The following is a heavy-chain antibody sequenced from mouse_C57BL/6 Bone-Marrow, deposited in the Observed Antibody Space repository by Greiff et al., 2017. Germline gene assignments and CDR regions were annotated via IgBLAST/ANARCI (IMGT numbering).Heavy chain of an antibody. CDR2: IDPENGDT. D-gene: IGHD1-1*01. Sequence: VQLKQSGAELVRPGASVKLSCTASGSNIKDYYMHWVKQRPEQGLEWIGWIDPENGDTEYASKFQGKATITADTSSNTAYLQLSSLTSEDTAVYYCTLITTVVVDYWGQGTTLTVSS. J-gene: IGHJ2*01. V-gene: IGHV14-4*01. CDR3: TLITTVVVDY. CDR1: GSNIKDYY.